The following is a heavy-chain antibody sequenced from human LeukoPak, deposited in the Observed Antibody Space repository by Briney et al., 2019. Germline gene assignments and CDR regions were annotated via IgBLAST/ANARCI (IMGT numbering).Heavy chain of an antibody. Sequence: SVKLSCKASGGTFSSYAISWVRQAPGQGLEWMGGIIPIFGTANYAQKFQGRVTITADESTSTAYMELSSLRSEDTTVYYCAREDIVLMAHAFDIWGQGTMVTVSS. V-gene: IGHV1-69*13. J-gene: IGHJ3*02. D-gene: IGHD2-8*01. CDR1: GGTFSSYA. CDR3: AREDIVLMAHAFDI. CDR2: IIPIFGTA.